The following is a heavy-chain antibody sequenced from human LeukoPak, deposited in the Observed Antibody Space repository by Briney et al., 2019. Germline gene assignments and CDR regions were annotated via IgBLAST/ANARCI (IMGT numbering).Heavy chain of an antibody. D-gene: IGHD3-22*01. CDR1: GGSISSTSYY. CDR2: IYYSGST. J-gene: IGHJ3*01. Sequence: SETLSLTCAVSGGSISSTSYYWAWIGQPPGRGREWIVTIYYSGSTYHNPSLKSRVTLSVDTSRNQFSLRLSSVDAADTAVYYCAKAGVRYFDSSGLYAFDFCGQGTTVTVSS. CDR3: AKAGVRYFDSSGLYAFDF. V-gene: IGHV4-39*01.